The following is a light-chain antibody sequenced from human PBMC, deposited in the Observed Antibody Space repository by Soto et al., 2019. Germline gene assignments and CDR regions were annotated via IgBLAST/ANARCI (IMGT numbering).Light chain of an antibody. J-gene: IGKJ1*01. CDR1: QDISNY. V-gene: IGKV1-33*01. Sequence: DIQMTQSPSSLSASVGDRVTITCQASQDISNYLNRYQQKQGKAPKLLIYDASNLETGVPSRFSGSGSGTDFTVTISRLQPEDIATYYCQQYDNLPRTFGQGPKVEIK. CDR3: QQYDNLPRT. CDR2: DAS.